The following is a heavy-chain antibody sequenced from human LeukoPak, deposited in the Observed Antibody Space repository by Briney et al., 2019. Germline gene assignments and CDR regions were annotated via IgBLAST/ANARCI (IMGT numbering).Heavy chain of an antibody. V-gene: IGHV3-7*01. CDR2: IKQDESEK. CDR1: GFTFNTYW. Sequence: GGSLRLSCAASGFTFNTYWMAWVRQAPGKGLEWVANIKQDESEKYYVDSVKGRFTNSRDNAKNSLYLQMNSLTAEDTAVYYCARDHLGSLDYWGQGILVTVSS. CDR3: ARDHLGSLDY. J-gene: IGHJ4*02. D-gene: IGHD1-26*01.